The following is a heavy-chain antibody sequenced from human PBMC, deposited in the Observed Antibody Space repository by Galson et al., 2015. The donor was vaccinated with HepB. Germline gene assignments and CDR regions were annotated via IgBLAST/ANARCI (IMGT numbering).Heavy chain of an antibody. D-gene: IGHD3-3*01. V-gene: IGHV3-30*04. Sequence: SLRLSCAASGFTFSSYAMHWVRQAPGKGLEWVAVVSYDGSDKYYAESVKGRFTISRDNSKNTLYPQVNTLRTEDTAVYYCAKSGYSGSGAFDIWGQGTLVTVSS. CDR3: AKSGYSGSGAFDI. CDR2: VSYDGSDK. CDR1: GFTFSSYA. J-gene: IGHJ3*02.